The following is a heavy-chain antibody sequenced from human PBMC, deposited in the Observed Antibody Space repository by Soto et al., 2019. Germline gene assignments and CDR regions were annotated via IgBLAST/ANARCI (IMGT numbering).Heavy chain of an antibody. Sequence: EAQLMESGGGLVQPGGSLRLSCAASGFTFSSCWMSWVRQAPGKGLEWVANIKQDGGDKYYVDSVKGRFIISRDNAKNSLYLQMDSLRAEDTAVYYCARVAGLAGHVWGQGTLVTVSS. CDR3: ARVAGLAGHV. J-gene: IGHJ4*02. D-gene: IGHD6-19*01. CDR2: IKQDGGDK. CDR1: GFTFSSCW. V-gene: IGHV3-7*01.